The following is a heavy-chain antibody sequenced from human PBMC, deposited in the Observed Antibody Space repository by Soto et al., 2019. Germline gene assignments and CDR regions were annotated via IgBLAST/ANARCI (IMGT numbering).Heavy chain of an antibody. V-gene: IGHV1-24*01. J-gene: IGHJ4*02. Sequence: ASVKVSCKVSGYTLTELSMHWVRQAPGKGLEWMGGFDPEDGETIYAQKFQGRVTMTEDTSTDTAYMELSSLRSEDTAVYYCATDSSGWGNFDYWGQGTLVTVS. CDR2: FDPEDGET. D-gene: IGHD6-19*01. CDR1: GYTLTELS. CDR3: ATDSSGWGNFDY.